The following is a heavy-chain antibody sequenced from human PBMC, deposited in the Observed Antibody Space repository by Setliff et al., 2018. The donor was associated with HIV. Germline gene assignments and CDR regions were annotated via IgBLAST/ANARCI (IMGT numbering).Heavy chain of an antibody. D-gene: IGHD3-10*01. J-gene: IGHJ4*01. Sequence: ASVKVSCKASGYTFTTYSLHWVRQAPGQSLEWMGWINVGNGDTKYSRELQGRIITTRDTSANTAYMELSSLRFDDTAVYFCARGALLAAFDFDHWGHGTLVTSPQ. CDR1: GYTFTTYS. CDR2: INVGNGDT. CDR3: ARGALLAAFDFDH. V-gene: IGHV1-3*01.